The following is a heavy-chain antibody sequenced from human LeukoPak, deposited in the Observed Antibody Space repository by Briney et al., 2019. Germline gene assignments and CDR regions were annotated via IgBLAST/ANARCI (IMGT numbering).Heavy chain of an antibody. CDR2: ISAYNGNT. CDR3: ARHPLVSLPDY. CDR1: GYTFTNYA. D-gene: IGHD5/OR15-5a*01. J-gene: IGHJ4*02. V-gene: IGHV1-18*01. Sequence: GASVKVSCKASGYTFTNYAISWVRQAPGQGLEWMGWISAYNGNTNYAQKLQGRVTMTTDTSTSTAYMELRSLRSDDTAVYYWARHPLVSLPDYWGRGTLVAVPS.